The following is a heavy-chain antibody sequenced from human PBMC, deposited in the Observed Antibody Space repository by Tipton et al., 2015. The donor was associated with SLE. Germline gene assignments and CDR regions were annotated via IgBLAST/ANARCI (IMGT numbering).Heavy chain of an antibody. J-gene: IGHJ4*02. CDR3: ARLGGYYDSSGSSYYFDY. Sequence: TLSLTCTVSGVAISTFSWSWIRQSAGKGLEWIGRSDSSGRNNYHPSLKSRVTMSVDTYSKQFSLKLTSVTAADTAVYYCARLGGYYDSSGSSYYFDYWGQGTLVTVSS. V-gene: IGHV4-4*07. D-gene: IGHD3-22*01. CDR2: SDSSGRN. CDR1: GVAISTFS.